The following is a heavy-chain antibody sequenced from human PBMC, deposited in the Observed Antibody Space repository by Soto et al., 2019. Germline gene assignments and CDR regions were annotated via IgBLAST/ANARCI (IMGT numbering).Heavy chain of an antibody. V-gene: IGHV4-31*02. CDR2: IHYSGRT. CDR3: ARDREAYDSSGCIDF. CDR1: GGSISSGGYY. J-gene: IGHJ4*02. D-gene: IGHD3-22*01. Sequence: SETLSLTCTVSGGSISSGGYYWSWIRQHPGEGLEWIGNIHYSGRTYYTRSLQSRVTISVDTSKNQFSLKLTSVTAADTAVYYCARDREAYDSSGCIDFWGQGTLVTVSS.